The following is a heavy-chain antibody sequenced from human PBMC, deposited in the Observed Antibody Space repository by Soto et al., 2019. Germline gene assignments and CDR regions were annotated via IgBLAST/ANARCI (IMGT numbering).Heavy chain of an antibody. CDR2: GHQSGYT. V-gene: IGHV4-34*01. D-gene: IGHD2-2*01. Sequence: PSETLSLTCGVNGGSFSDDHWDWIRQPPGKGLEWIGEGHQSGYTHSNPSLRSRVTISVDASKKQFSLRLSSVTAADTAVYYCARQSRYCSTTSCYGWWFDPWGQGTLVT. J-gene: IGHJ5*02. CDR3: ARQSRYCSTTSCYGWWFDP. CDR1: GGSFSDDH.